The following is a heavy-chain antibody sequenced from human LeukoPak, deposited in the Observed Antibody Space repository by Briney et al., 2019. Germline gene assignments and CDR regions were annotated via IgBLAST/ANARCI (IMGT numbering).Heavy chain of an antibody. Sequence: PSGNLSLTCAVSGGSIGASINSPNWWSWVRQPPGKGLEWIGEIFHSGSTNYNPSLKSRVTMSVDKSKNQFSLNLTSVTAADTAVYYCARRDPEYYDFWSGHYRFDYWGQGTLVTVSS. CDR2: IFHSGST. J-gene: IGHJ4*02. V-gene: IGHV4-4*02. CDR1: GGSIGASINSPNW. D-gene: IGHD3-3*01. CDR3: ARRDPEYYDFWSGHYRFDY.